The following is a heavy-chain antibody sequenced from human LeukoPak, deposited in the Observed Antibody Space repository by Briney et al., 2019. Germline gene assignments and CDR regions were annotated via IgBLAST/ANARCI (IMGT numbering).Heavy chain of an antibody. CDR1: GFTVSSNY. Sequence: PGGSLRLSCAASGFTVSSNYMSWVRQAPGKGLEWVSVIYSGGSTYYADSVKGRFTISRDNSKNTLYVQMNSLRVEDTAVYFCAKDRRGGSYYAATLDIWGPGTMVTVSS. J-gene: IGHJ3*02. V-gene: IGHV3-53*01. D-gene: IGHD1-26*01. CDR3: AKDRRGGSYYAATLDI. CDR2: IYSGGST.